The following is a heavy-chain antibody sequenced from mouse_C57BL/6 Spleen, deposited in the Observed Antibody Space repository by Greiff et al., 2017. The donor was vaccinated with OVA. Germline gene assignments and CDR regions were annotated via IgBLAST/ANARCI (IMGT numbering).Heavy chain of an antibody. V-gene: IGHV1-82*01. Sequence: QVQLKESGPELVKPGASVKISCKASGYAFSSSWMNWVKQRPGQGLEWIGRIYPGDGDTNYNGKFKGKATLTADKSSSTAYMQLSSLTSEDSAVYFCESSSSGYVFAYWGQGTLVTVSA. D-gene: IGHD3-2*02. J-gene: IGHJ3*01. CDR1: GYAFSSSW. CDR3: ESSSSGYVFAY. CDR2: IYPGDGDT.